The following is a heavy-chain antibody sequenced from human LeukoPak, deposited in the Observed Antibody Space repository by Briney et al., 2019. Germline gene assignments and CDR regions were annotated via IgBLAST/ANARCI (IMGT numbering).Heavy chain of an antibody. CDR3: ARHLKGGGGLDY. J-gene: IGHJ4*02. CDR1: GGSISSYY. V-gene: IGHV4-59*08. CDR2: IYSSGST. D-gene: IGHD3-16*01. Sequence: SETLSLTCTVSGGSISSYYWGWIRQPPGKGLEWIGYIYSSGSTNYSPSLESRVTISLDTSKNQFSLKPSSVTAADTAVYYCARHLKGGGGLDYWGQGTLVTVSS.